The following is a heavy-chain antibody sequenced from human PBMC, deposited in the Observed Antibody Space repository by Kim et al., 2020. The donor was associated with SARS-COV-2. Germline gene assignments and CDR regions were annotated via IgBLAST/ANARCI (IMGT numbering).Heavy chain of an antibody. V-gene: IGHV5-51*01. CDR2: IYPDDSDT. CDR3: ARVTYYYGSGSYYYYGMDV. D-gene: IGHD3-10*01. Sequence: GESLKISCKGSGYSFTNYWIDWVRQMPGKGLEWMGIIYPDDSDTRYSPSFQGQVTISADKSISTAYLQWGSLKASDTAMYYCARVTYYYGSGSYYYYGMDVWGQGTTVTVSS. CDR1: GYSFTNYW. J-gene: IGHJ6*02.